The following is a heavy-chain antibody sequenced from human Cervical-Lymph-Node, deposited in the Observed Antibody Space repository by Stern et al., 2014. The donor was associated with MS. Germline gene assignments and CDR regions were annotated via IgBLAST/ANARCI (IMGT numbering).Heavy chain of an antibody. CDR3: GKDLHYGSADS. CDR1: GFTFRNFA. CDR2: SGSDAAT. J-gene: IGHJ4*02. V-gene: IGHV3-23*04. D-gene: IGHD1-26*01. Sequence: EVQLVESGGGLVQPGGSLRLSCVASGFTFRNFAMTWVRPAPGQGLEWISGSGSDAATHYAESVQGRLTISRDNSKNILYLQMNSLRAEDTAVYYCGKDLHYGSADSWGQGILVTVSS.